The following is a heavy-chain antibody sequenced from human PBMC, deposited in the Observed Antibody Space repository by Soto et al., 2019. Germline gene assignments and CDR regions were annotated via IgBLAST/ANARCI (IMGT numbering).Heavy chain of an antibody. CDR3: ARGDTPMITGMDSFDI. J-gene: IGHJ3*02. CDR1: GFTFSRYW. Sequence: LRRSCAASGFTFSRYWMNWVRQAPGKGLEWVANIKQDGTEKNYVDSVKGRFTISRDNARNSLYLQMDSLRAEDTAVYFCARGDTPMITGMDSFDIWGQGTMVTVSS. V-gene: IGHV3-7*01. D-gene: IGHD5-18*01. CDR2: IKQDGTEK.